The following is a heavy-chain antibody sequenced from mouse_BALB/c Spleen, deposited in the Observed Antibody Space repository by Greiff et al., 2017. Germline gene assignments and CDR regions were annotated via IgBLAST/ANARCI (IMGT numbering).Heavy chain of an antibody. Sequence: QVQLKESGPGLVAPSQSLSITCTVSGFSLTSYGVHWVRQPPGKGLEWLGVIWAGGSTNYNSALMSRLSISKDNSKSQVFLKMNSLQTDDTAMYYCARSVVATPYAMDYWGQGTSVTVSS. CDR2: IWAGGST. CDR1: GFSLTSYG. V-gene: IGHV2-9*02. CDR3: ARSVVATPYAMDY. J-gene: IGHJ4*01. D-gene: IGHD1-1*01.